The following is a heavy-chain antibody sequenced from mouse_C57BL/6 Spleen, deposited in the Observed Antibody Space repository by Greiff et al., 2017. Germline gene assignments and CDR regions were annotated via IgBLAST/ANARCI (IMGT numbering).Heavy chain of an antibody. CDR3: GRERRDYGFDY. J-gene: IGHJ2*01. CDR1: GYAFSSSW. V-gene: IGHV1-82*01. Sequence: VQLQQSGPELVKPGASVKISCKASGYAFSSSWMNWVKQRPGKGLEWIGRIYPGDGDTNYNGKFKGKATLTADKSSSTAYMQLSSLTSEDSAVNYYGRERRDYGFDYWGQGTTLTVSS. CDR2: IYPGDGDT. D-gene: IGHD2-4*01.